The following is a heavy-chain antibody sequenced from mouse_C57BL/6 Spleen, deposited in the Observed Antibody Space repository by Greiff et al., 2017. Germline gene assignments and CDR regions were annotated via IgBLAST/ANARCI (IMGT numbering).Heavy chain of an antibody. CDR1: GYAFSSYW. V-gene: IGHV1-80*01. CDR3: ARLGYSKTYFDY. J-gene: IGHJ2*01. Sequence: QVQLQQSGAELVKPGASVKISCKASGYAFSSYWMNWVKQRPGKGLEWIGQIYPGDGDTNYNGKFKGKATLTADKSSSTAYMQLSSLTSEDSAVYFCARLGYSKTYFDYWGQGTTLTVSS. CDR2: IYPGDGDT. D-gene: IGHD2-5*01.